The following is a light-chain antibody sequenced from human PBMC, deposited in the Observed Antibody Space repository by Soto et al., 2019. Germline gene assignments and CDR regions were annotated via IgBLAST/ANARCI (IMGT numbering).Light chain of an antibody. CDR1: QSINTW. Sequence: DIQMTQSPSTLSASIGDRVTITCRASQSINTWLAWYQQKPGKAPKLLIYDASSLENEVPSRFSGSGSGTEFTLTISSLQPDDFATYYCQQYNNYSGTFGQGTKVEIK. CDR3: QQYNNYSGT. J-gene: IGKJ1*01. V-gene: IGKV1-5*01. CDR2: DAS.